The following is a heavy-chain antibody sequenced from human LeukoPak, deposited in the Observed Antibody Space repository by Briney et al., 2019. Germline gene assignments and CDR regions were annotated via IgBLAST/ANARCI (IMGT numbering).Heavy chain of an antibody. CDR1: GGSISSSSYN. CDR2: IYYSGST. J-gene: IGHJ1*01. Sequence: SEALSLTCTVSGGSISSSSYNWGWIRQPPGKGLEWIGSIYYSGSTYYNPSLKSRVTISVDTSKNQFSLKLSSVTAADTAVYYCARPSTKYSSSSGYFQHWGQGTLVTVSS. CDR3: ARPSTKYSSSSGYFQH. D-gene: IGHD6-6*01. V-gene: IGHV4-39*01.